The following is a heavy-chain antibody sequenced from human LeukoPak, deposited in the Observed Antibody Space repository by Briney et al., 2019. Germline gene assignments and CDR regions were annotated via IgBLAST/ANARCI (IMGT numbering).Heavy chain of an antibody. V-gene: IGHV4-59*08. CDR2: IFHSGST. J-gene: IGHJ5*01. CDR1: GGSISSYY. CDR3: ARGKSWFDS. Sequence: PSETLSLTCTVSGGSISSYYWGWIRQPPGKGLEWIGSIFHSGSTDTAYNPSLRSRVTISVDSSKNQFSLKLSSVTAADTAVYYCARGKSWFDSWGQGTLVTVSS.